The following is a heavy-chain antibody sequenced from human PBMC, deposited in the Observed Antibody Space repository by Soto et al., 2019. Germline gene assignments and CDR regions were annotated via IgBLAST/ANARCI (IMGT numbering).Heavy chain of an antibody. CDR1: GFTVSSNY. D-gene: IGHD2-21*02. CDR2: IYSGGST. CDR3: ASIAGGDCCLFDY. V-gene: IGHV3-53*01. Sequence: PGGSLRLSCAASGFTVSSNYMSWVRQAPGKGLEWVSVIYSGGSTYYADSVKGRFTISRDNSKNTLYLQMNSLRAEDTAVYYCASIAGGDCCLFDYWGQGTLVTVSS. J-gene: IGHJ4*02.